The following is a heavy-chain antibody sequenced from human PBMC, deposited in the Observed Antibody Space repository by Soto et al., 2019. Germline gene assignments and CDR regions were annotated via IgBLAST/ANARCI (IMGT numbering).Heavy chain of an antibody. D-gene: IGHD2-8*01. J-gene: IGHJ4*02. Sequence: GGSLRLSCAASGFTFDDYAMHWVRQATGKGLEWVSLISGDGGSTYYADSVKGRFTISRDNSKNSLYLQMNSLRTEDTALYYCAKRTRYCTNGVCYFDYWGQGTLVTVSS. CDR2: ISGDGGST. CDR1: GFTFDDYA. V-gene: IGHV3-43*02. CDR3: AKRTRYCTNGVCYFDY.